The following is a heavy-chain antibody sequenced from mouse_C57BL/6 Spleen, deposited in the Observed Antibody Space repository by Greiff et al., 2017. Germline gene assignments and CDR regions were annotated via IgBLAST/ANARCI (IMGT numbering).Heavy chain of an antibody. CDR1: GYTFTSYW. D-gene: IGHD1-3*01. CDR2: IDPSDSYT. J-gene: IGHJ2*01. Sequence: QVQLKQPGAELVKPGASVKLSCKASGYTFTSYWMQWVKQRPGQGLEWIGEIDPSDSYTNYNQKFKGKATLTVDTSSSTAYMQLSSLTSEDSAVYYCARRLKVYFDYWGQGTTLTVSS. CDR3: ARRLKVYFDY. V-gene: IGHV1-50*01.